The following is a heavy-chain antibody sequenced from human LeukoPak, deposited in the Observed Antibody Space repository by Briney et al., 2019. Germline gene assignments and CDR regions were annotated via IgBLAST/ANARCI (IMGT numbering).Heavy chain of an antibody. V-gene: IGHV4-59*01. CDR1: GGSIKSYF. D-gene: IGHD2-21*01. CDR3: ARDGGESLSTFDY. CDR2: IYHTGST. Sequence: KASETLSLTCTVSGGSIKSYFWNWIRQPPGKGLEWIGYIYHTGSTHSSPSLKSRVTISVDTSKNQFSLKLSSVTAADTAVYYCARDGGESLSTFDYWGQGSLVTVSP. J-gene: IGHJ4*02.